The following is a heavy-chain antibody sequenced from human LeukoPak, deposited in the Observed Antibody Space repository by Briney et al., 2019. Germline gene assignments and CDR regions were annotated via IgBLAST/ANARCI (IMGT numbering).Heavy chain of an antibody. CDR1: GFTFSSYG. Sequence: GGSLRLSCAASGFTFSSYGMHWVRQAPGKGLEWVAVIWYDGSNKYYADSVKGRFTISRDNSKNTLYLQMNSLRAEDTAVYYCAKDWMVRGVRFGFDYWGQGTLVTVSS. CDR3: AKDWMVRGVRFGFDY. D-gene: IGHD3-10*01. V-gene: IGHV3-30*02. J-gene: IGHJ4*02. CDR2: IWYDGSNK.